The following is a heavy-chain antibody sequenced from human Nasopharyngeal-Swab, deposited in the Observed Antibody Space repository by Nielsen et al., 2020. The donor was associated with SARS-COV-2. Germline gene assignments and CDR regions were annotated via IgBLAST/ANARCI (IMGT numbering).Heavy chain of an antibody. CDR3: ARAASLFGMDV. D-gene: IGHD3-10*01. CDR2: IIPILGIA. V-gene: IGHV1-69*04. Sequence: WVRQAPGQGLEWMGRIIPILGIANYAQKFQGRGTITADKSTSTAYMELSSLRSEDTAVYYCARAASLFGMDVWGQGTTVTVSS. J-gene: IGHJ6*02.